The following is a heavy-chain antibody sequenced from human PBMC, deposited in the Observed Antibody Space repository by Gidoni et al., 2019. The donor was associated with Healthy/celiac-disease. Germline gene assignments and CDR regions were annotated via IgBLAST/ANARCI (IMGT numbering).Heavy chain of an antibody. CDR3: ARVFGPTGEDAFDI. CDR2: IYTSGST. J-gene: IGHJ3*02. CDR1: GGAISSYY. D-gene: IGHD7-27*01. V-gene: IGHV4-4*07. Sequence: QVQLQESGPGLVKPSETLSLTCTVSGGAISSYYWSWLRQPAGKGLEWIGRIYTSGSTNYNPSLKSRVTMSVDTSKNQFSLKLSSVTAADTAVYYCARVFGPTGEDAFDIWGQGTMVTVSS.